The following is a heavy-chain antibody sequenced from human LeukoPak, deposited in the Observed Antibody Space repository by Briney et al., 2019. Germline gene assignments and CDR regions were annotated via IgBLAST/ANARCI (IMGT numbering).Heavy chain of an antibody. CDR1: GGSFSGYY. D-gene: IGHD3-22*01. V-gene: IGHV4-34*01. J-gene: IGHJ6*03. CDR2: MNPSGST. CDR3: ARGRQDVTMIVVIMTAVSYYLDV. Sequence: PSETLSLTCAVYGGSFSGYYWTWIRHTPEKGLEWIGKMNPSGSTNYNPSLKSRVTISVDTSKNQFSLTLSSVTAADTAVYYCARGRQDVTMIVVIMTAVSYYLDVWGKGTTVTVS.